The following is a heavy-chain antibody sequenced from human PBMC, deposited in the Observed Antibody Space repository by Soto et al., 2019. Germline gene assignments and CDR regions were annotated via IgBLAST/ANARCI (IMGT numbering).Heavy chain of an antibody. Sequence: SGGSLRLSCAASGFTFSDYYMSWIRQAPGKGLEWVSYISSSGSTIYYADSVKGRFTISRDNAKNSLYLQMNSLRAEDTAVYYCARGRGGFTYTYYYYGMDVWGQGTTVTVSS. CDR2: ISSSGSTI. CDR3: ARGRGGFTYTYYYYGMDV. V-gene: IGHV3-11*01. J-gene: IGHJ6*02. CDR1: GFTFSDYY. D-gene: IGHD3-16*01.